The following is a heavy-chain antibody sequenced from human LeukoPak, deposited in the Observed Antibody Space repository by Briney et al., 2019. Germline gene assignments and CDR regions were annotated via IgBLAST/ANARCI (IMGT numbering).Heavy chain of an antibody. J-gene: IGHJ5*02. CDR3: ARDQNGAVAAPVVGFDP. Sequence: SETLSLTCTVSGGSISSGDYYWSWIRQPPGKGLEWIGNIYYTGSSYYNPSLKSRVTMSVDTSKNQFFLNLRSVTAADTAVYYCARDQNGAVAAPVVGFDPWGQGTLVTVSS. CDR2: IYYTGSS. V-gene: IGHV4-39*07. D-gene: IGHD6-13*01. CDR1: GGSISSGDYY.